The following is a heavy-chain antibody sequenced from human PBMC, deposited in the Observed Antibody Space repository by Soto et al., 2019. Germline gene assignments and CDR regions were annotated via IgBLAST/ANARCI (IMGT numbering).Heavy chain of an antibody. J-gene: IGHJ3*02. CDR3: ATVVVAHGALDT. CDR2: FDPEYGET. V-gene: IGHV1-24*01. D-gene: IGHD5-12*01. Sequence: ASVKVSCKVSGYTHTELSMHWVRQAPGKGLEWMGGFDPEYGETIYAQKSQGRVTMTEDTSTDTAYMELRSLRSEDTAVYYCATVVVAHGALDTWGQGTIVAFSS. CDR1: GYTHTELS.